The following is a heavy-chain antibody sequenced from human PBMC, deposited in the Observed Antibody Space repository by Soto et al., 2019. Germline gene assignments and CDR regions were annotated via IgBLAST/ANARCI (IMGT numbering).Heavy chain of an antibody. CDR1: GYTFTSYA. CDR3: ARDSIYEDYYYGMDG. D-gene: IGHD4-4*01. Sequence: GASVKVSCKASGYTFTSYAIHWVRQAPGQRLEWMGWINAGNGNTKYSQKIQGRVTITRDISANTAYMELSNLRSEDTAVYYCARDSIYEDYYYGMDGWGQGTPVTVS. J-gene: IGHJ6*02. V-gene: IGHV1-3*01. CDR2: INAGNGNT.